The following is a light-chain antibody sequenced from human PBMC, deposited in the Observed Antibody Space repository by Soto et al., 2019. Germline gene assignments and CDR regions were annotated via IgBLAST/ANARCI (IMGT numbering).Light chain of an antibody. V-gene: IGKV3-20*01. CDR2: GAS. CDR3: QPYGSSPT. CDR1: QSVSSTY. Sequence: EIVLTQSPGTLSLSPGERVTLSCRASQSVSSTYLVWYQQKPGQAPRLLIYGASVRATGIPDRFSGSGSGTDFTLTISRLEPEDFAVYYCQPYGSSPTFGQGTKVDIK. J-gene: IGKJ1*01.